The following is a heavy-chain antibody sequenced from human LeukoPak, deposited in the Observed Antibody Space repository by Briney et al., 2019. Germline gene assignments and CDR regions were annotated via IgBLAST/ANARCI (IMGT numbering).Heavy chain of an antibody. CDR1: GFMFTGYW. Sequence: QAGGSLRLSCEASGFMFTGYWMSWVRQAPGKGLEWVSNIKEDGSEKYYVGSVKGRFTISRDNPKKLLYLQMNSLRAEDTAVYYCARYRRGVNFYYYYMDVWGKGTSVIVSS. V-gene: IGHV3-7*01. CDR2: IKEDGSEK. D-gene: IGHD3-10*01. J-gene: IGHJ6*03. CDR3: ARYRRGVNFYYYYMDV.